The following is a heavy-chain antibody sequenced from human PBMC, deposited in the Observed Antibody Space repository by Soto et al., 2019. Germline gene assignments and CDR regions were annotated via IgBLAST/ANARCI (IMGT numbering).Heavy chain of an antibody. CDR2: IYYSGST. Sequence: PSETLALTCPFSGGFISSSSYEMGCIRQPPGKGLEWIGSIYYSGSTDYNPGLKSRVTISVNTSKNQFSLKLSFVTAADTAVYYCARLQIGLDAFDIWGQGTLVTGSS. CDR1: GGFISSSSYE. CDR3: ARLQIGLDAFDI. J-gene: IGHJ3*02. V-gene: IGHV4-39*01. D-gene: IGHD1-1*01.